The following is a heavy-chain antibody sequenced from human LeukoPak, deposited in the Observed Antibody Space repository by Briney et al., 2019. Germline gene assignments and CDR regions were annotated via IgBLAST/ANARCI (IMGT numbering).Heavy chain of an antibody. V-gene: IGHV5-51*01. CDR2: IYPGDSDT. D-gene: IGHD3-10*01. J-gene: IGHJ4*02. CDR1: GYSFTSYW. CDR3: ARHSWGSGSYYNGNFDY. Sequence: GESLQISCKGSGYSFTSYWIGWVRQMPGKGLEWMGIIYPGDSDTRYSPSFQGQVTISADKSISTAYLQWSSLKASDTAMYYCARHSWGSGSYYNGNFDYWGQGTLVTVSS.